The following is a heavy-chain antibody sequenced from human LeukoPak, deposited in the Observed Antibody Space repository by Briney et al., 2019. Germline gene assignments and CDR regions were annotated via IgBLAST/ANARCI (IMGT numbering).Heavy chain of an antibody. Sequence: ASVKVSCKASGYTFTNYYIHWVRQAPGQGLEWMGIINPSGGSTSYAQKFQGRVTMTRDTSTSTVYMELSSLRSEDTAVYYCARGGDPLGLWEWLLTYYYYGMDVWGQGTTVTVSS. D-gene: IGHD3-3*01. V-gene: IGHV1-46*01. CDR3: ARGGDPLGLWEWLLTYYYYGMDV. J-gene: IGHJ6*02. CDR2: INPSGGST. CDR1: GYTFTNYY.